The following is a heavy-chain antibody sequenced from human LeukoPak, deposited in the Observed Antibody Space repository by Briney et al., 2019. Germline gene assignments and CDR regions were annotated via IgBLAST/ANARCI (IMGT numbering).Heavy chain of an antibody. Sequence: GESLKISCQGSGYIFGSHWIGWVRQMPGKGLEWMGIIYPDDSDTRYRPSFQGQVTISADKSISTVYLQWSSLKASDTAMYYCARIGCSATSCYLDPWGQGTLVTVSS. V-gene: IGHV5-51*01. CDR1: GYIFGSHW. CDR3: ARIGCSATSCYLDP. D-gene: IGHD2-2*01. CDR2: IYPDDSDT. J-gene: IGHJ5*02.